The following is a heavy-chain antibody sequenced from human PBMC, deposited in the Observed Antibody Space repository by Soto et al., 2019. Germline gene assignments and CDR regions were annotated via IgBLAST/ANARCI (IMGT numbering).Heavy chain of an antibody. CDR2: INHSGST. J-gene: IGHJ6*02. Sequence: VQLQQWGAGLLKPSETLSLTCAVYGGSFSGYYWSWIRQPPGKGLEWIGEINHSGSTNYNPSLKSRVTISVDTSKNQFSLKLSSVTAADTAVYYCASSQGSGWYFPMDVWGQGTTVTVSS. D-gene: IGHD6-19*01. CDR3: ASSQGSGWYFPMDV. V-gene: IGHV4-34*01. CDR1: GGSFSGYY.